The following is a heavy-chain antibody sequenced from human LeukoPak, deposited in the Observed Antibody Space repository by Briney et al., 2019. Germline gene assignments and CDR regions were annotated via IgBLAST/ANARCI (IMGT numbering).Heavy chain of an antibody. CDR3: ARGQEKYWSSTSCYTLDY. J-gene: IGHJ4*02. Sequence: SETLSLTCAVYGGSLSGYYWSWIRQPPGKGLEWIGEINHSGSTNYNPSLKSRVTISVDTYKYQFTLKLSSVTDADTAVYYCARGQEKYWSSTSCYTLDYWGQGSLVSVSS. D-gene: IGHD2-2*02. V-gene: IGHV4-34*01. CDR1: GGSLSGYY. CDR2: INHSGST.